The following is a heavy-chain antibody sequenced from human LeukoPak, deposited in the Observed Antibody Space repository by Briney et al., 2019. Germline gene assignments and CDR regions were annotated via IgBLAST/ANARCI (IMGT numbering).Heavy chain of an antibody. V-gene: IGHV3-23*01. CDR2: VSGSGSST. CDR3: AKGWGPYCSGTTCIFDY. CDR1: GFTFSSYA. Sequence: PGGSLRLSCAASGFTFSSYAMSWVRQAPGKGLEWVSAVSGSGSSTYYAGSVKGRFTISRDNSKNTLYLQLNSLRAEDTAVYYCAKGWGPYCSGTTCIFDYWGQGTLVTVSS. J-gene: IGHJ4*02. D-gene: IGHD2-2*01.